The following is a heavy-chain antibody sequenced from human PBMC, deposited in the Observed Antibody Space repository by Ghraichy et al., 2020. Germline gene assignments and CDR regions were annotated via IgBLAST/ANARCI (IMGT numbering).Heavy chain of an antibody. CDR1: GGSISSYY. CDR3: AREVQAVDYCYYMDV. CDR2: IYYSGST. J-gene: IGHJ6*03. D-gene: IGHD2-2*01. V-gene: IGHV4-59*01. Sequence: SQTLSLTCTVSGGSISSYYWSWIRQPPGKGLEWTGYIYYSGSTNYNPSLKSRVTISVDTSKNQFSLKLSSVTAADTAVYYCAREVQAVDYCYYMDVWGKGTTVTVSS.